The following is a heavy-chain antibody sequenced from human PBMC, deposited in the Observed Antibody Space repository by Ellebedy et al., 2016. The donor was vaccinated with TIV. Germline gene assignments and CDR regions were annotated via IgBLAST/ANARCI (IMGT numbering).Heavy chain of an antibody. V-gene: IGHV3-33*01. CDR2: IWYDGSNK. Sequence: GGSLRLSXAAPGFTFSSYGMHWVRQAPGKGLEWVAVIWYDGSNKYYADSVKGRFTISRDNSKNTLYLQMNSLRAEDTAVYYCARDWCSTSCSVDYWGQGTLVTVSS. CDR1: GFTFSSYG. J-gene: IGHJ4*02. D-gene: IGHD2-2*01. CDR3: ARDWCSTSCSVDY.